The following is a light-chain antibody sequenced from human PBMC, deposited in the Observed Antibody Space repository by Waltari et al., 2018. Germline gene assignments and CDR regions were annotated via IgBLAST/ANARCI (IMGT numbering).Light chain of an antibody. CDR2: GNN. CDR1: SPNIGAGYA. V-gene: IGLV1-40*01. CDR3: QSYDSSLSGVL. J-gene: IGLJ2*01. Sequence: QSALTQPPSVSGAPGQRVTISCTGSSPNIGAGYAVHWYHHLPGTAPKLLIFGNNNRPSGVPDRFSGSKSGTSASLAITGLQAEDEADYYCQSYDSSLSGVLFGGGTKLTVL.